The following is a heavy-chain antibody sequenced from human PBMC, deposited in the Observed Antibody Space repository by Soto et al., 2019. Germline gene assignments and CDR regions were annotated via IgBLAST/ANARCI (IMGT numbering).Heavy chain of an antibody. D-gene: IGHD2-2*01. CDR1: GGTFSSYA. CDR2: IIPIFGTA. CDR3: ARGEDIVVVPAATGIYYYYYGMDV. J-gene: IGHJ6*02. Sequence: QVQLVQSGAEVKKPGSSVKVSCKASGGTFSSYAISWVRQAPGQGLEWMGGIIPIFGTANYAQKFQGRVTITADKSTSTAYMELSSVRSEDTAVYYCARGEDIVVVPAATGIYYYYYGMDVWGQGTTVTVSS. V-gene: IGHV1-69*06.